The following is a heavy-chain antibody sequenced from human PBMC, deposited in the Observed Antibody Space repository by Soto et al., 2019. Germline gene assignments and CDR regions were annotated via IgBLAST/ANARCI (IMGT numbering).Heavy chain of an antibody. V-gene: IGHV3-7*04. CDR1: GFTFNRYW. Sequence: EVQLVESGGGLVQPGGSLRLSCAASGFTFNRYWMNWVRQAPGRGLEWMGNINQDGSEKHYVDSVKGRFTISRDNAKASVYLQMNSLKAEDTAMYYCARGGYDYSNPFDYWGQGTLVTVSS. CDR3: ARGGYDYSNPFDY. CDR2: INQDGSEK. D-gene: IGHD4-4*01. J-gene: IGHJ4*02.